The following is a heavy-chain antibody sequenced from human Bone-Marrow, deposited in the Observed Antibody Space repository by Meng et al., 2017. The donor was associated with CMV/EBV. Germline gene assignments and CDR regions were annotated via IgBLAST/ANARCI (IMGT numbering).Heavy chain of an antibody. CDR3: ARVDLNSGS. CDR2: INPNSGGK. CDR1: GYTFTGYY. Sequence: ASVKVSCKASGYTFTGYYMHWVRQAPGQGLEWKGWINPNSGGKNYAQKFQGRVTMTKDTPISSDYMELSRLRSDDTAVCYCARVDLNSGSWCQGTLVTVSS. J-gene: IGHJ5*02. D-gene: IGHD3-10*01. V-gene: IGHV1-2*02.